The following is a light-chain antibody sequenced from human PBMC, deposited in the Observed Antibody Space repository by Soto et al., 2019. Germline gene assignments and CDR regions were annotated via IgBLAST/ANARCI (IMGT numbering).Light chain of an antibody. V-gene: IGKV3-20*01. CDR2: GAS. CDR1: QSVSSSY. J-gene: IGKJ1*01. Sequence: EIVLTQSAGTLSLSPGERATLSCRASQSVSSSYLAWYQQKPGQAPRLLIYGASSRATGIPDRFSGSGSGTDFTLTISRLEPEDFAVYYCQQYGSSPPSGTFGKGTKVDIK. CDR3: QQYGSSPPSGT.